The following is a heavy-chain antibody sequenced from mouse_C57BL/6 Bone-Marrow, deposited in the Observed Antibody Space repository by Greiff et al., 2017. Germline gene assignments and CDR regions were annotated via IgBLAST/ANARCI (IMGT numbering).Heavy chain of an antibody. D-gene: IGHD1-1*01. CDR2: FYPGSGSI. CDR3: ARHEGNYYGSSHWYFDV. CDR1: GYTFTEYT. J-gene: IGHJ1*03. Sequence: QVQLQQSGAELVKPGASVKLSCKASGYTFTEYTIHWVKQRSGQGLEWLGWFYPGSGSIKYNEKFKDKATFTADKSSSTVYMELSRLTSEDSAVYFCARHEGNYYGSSHWYFDVWGTGTTVTVSS. V-gene: IGHV1-62-2*01.